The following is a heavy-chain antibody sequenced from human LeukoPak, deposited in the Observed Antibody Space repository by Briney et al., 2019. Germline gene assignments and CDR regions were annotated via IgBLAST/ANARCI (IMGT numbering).Heavy chain of an antibody. Sequence: GGSLRLSCAASGFTFDDYGMSWVRQAPGKGLEWVSGINWNGGSTGYADSVKGRFTISRDNAKNSLYLQMNSLRAEDTALYYCARDREGIVVSDGAPNWFDPWGQGTLVTVSS. CDR1: GFTFDDYG. D-gene: IGHD2-15*01. CDR2: INWNGGST. V-gene: IGHV3-20*04. J-gene: IGHJ5*02. CDR3: ARDREGIVVSDGAPNWFDP.